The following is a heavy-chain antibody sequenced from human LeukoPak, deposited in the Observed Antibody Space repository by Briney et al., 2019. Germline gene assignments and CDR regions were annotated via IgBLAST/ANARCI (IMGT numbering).Heavy chain of an antibody. V-gene: IGHV1-18*01. Sequence: ASVKVSCKASGYTFTNYGINWVRQAPGQGLEWMGWISAYNGDTNYAQKLQGRVTMTTDTSTSTAYMELRSLRSDDTAVYYCTISGRITIFGVVPQLDYWGQGTLVTVSS. CDR2: ISAYNGDT. CDR1: GYTFTNYG. J-gene: IGHJ4*02. CDR3: TISGRITIFGVVPQLDY. D-gene: IGHD3-3*01.